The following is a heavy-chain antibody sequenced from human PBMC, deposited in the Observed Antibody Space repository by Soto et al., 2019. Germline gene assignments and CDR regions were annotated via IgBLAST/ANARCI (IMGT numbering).Heavy chain of an antibody. CDR3: ARIADCSTTSWSFPSMCHIRGSYYCCGLDV. D-gene: IGHD2-2*01. CDR2: ISAYNGNS. J-gene: IGHJ6*02. CDR1: GYTFTSYG. Sequence: QVQLVQSGAEVKKPGASVKVSCKASGYTFTSYGISWVRQAPGQGLEWVGWISAYNGNSNYAQKYHGRVTMTTDTSTNAAYMELSSLESDDRAVYYCARIADCSTTSWSFPSMCHIRGSYYCCGLDVWGQGTTVTVS. V-gene: IGHV1-18*01.